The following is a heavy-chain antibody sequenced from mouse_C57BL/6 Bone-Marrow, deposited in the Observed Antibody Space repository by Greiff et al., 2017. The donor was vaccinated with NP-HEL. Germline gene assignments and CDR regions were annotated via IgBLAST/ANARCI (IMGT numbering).Heavy chain of an antibody. D-gene: IGHD1-1*01. CDR1: GYTFTSYW. CDR2: IDPNSGGT. Sequence: VQLQQPGAELVKPGASVKLSCKASGYTFTSYWMHWVKQRPGRGLEWIGRIDPNSGGTKYNEKFKSKATLTVDKPSSTAYMQLSSLTSEDSAVYYCAVTTVVAVYYAMDYWGQGTSVTVSS. J-gene: IGHJ4*01. CDR3: AVTTVVAVYYAMDY. V-gene: IGHV1-72*01.